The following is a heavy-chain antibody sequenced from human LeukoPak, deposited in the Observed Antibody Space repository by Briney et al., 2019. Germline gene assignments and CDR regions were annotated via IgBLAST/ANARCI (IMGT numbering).Heavy chain of an antibody. D-gene: IGHD5-24*01. CDR3: ARHREGYGLAFDI. V-gene: IGHV3-7*03. Sequence: ETLSLTCTVSGGSISSSCYNWVRLPPPPGLGLEWVAKIKEDGTEKYYVDPVKGRFTISRDDSKTTAYLPMNSLNTEDTAVYYCARHREGYGLAFDIWGQGTMVTVSS. CDR2: IKEDGTEK. J-gene: IGHJ3*02. CDR1: GGSISSSC.